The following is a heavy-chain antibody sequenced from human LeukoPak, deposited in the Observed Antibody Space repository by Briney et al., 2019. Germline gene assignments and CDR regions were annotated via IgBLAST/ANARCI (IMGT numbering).Heavy chain of an antibody. CDR1: GFTFSRNA. D-gene: IGHD3-22*01. J-gene: IGHJ4*02. CDR2: ISGNGLGT. CDR3: AKDANFLRSSGYLIPIDF. V-gene: IGHV3-23*01. Sequence: GGSLRLSCAASGFTFSRNAMNWVRQAPGKGLEWVAAISGNGLGTYYADSVKGRFNISRDNSRNTLYLHMNSLRIEGTAFYYCAKDANFLRSSGYLIPIDFWGQGTLVTVSS.